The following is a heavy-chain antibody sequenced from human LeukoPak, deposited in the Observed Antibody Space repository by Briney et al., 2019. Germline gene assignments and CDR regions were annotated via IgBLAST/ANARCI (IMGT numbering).Heavy chain of an antibody. V-gene: IGHV4-34*01. CDR2: INHSGST. D-gene: IGHD3-10*01. Sequence: SETLSLTCAVYGGSFSGYYWSWIRQPPGKGLEWIGEINHSGSTNYNPSLKSRVTISVDTSKNQFSLKLSSVTAADTAVYYCARVMGYYGSGSYYSGPYYYYMDVWGKGTTVTVSS. CDR1: GGSFSGYY. CDR3: ARVMGYYGSGSYYSGPYYYYMDV. J-gene: IGHJ6*03.